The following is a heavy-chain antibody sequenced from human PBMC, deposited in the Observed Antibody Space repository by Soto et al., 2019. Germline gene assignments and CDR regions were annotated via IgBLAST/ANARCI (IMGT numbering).Heavy chain of an antibody. D-gene: IGHD5-12*01. J-gene: IGHJ6*02. CDR3: AKTWRGYDMFFYGLDV. Sequence: QVHLVESGGGVVQPGRSLRLACAVSGFRFSDYGMHWVRQAPGKGLEWVAVISNDGSKKYYGDSVQGRFTISRDDSKSTVYVQMDSLKPEDTAVYYCAKTWRGYDMFFYGLDVWGQGTTVTVSS. V-gene: IGHV3-30*18. CDR1: GFRFSDYG. CDR2: ISNDGSKK.